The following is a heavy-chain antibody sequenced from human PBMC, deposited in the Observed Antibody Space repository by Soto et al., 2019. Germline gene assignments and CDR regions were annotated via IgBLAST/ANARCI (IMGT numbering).Heavy chain of an antibody. CDR1: GYTFSNEA. Sequence: ASVKVSCKASGYTFSNEAITWVRQAPGQGLEWMGWVSAYNGNTNYAQRFKGRVTMTTDTSTNTAYMEVRSLRYDDTAVYFCARASRYYCTTGTSSHLTRDYWGQGTPVTVSS. D-gene: IGHD3-10*01. J-gene: IGHJ4*02. CDR2: VSAYNGNT. CDR3: ARASRYYCTTGTSSHLTRDY. V-gene: IGHV1-18*01.